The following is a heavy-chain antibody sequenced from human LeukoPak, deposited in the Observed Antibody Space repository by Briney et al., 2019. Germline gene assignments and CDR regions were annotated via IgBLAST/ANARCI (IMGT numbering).Heavy chain of an antibody. V-gene: IGHV3-74*01. Sequence: GGSLRLSCAASGFSFRSSLMHWVRQVPGKGLVWVSRINTDGTTTTYADSVKGRFTISRDNAKNTLFLQMNSLRVEDTAVYYCVRALMGSEDYWGQGTLVSVPS. J-gene: IGHJ4*02. CDR2: INTDGTTT. CDR3: VRALMGSEDY. D-gene: IGHD2-8*01. CDR1: GFSFRSSL.